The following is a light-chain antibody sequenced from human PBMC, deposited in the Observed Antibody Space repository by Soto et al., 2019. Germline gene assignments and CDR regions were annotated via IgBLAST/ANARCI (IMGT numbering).Light chain of an antibody. V-gene: IGKV4-1*01. J-gene: IGKJ2*01. Sequence: DTVMTQSPDSLAVSLGERATIHCSSSQSVLYSSNGRNYLARYQQKPGQPPDVLFYWASTRESVVPDRYSGGGSGTDFTLTISSLQSEDVALYYCQQYLTNPFTFGHGAKVDIK. CDR2: WAS. CDR3: QQYLTNPFT. CDR1: QSVLYSSNGRNY.